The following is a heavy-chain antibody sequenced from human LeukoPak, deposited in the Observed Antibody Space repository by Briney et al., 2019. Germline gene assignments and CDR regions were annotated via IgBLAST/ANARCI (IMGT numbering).Heavy chain of an antibody. CDR2: INPGGRST. CDR1: GYTFTNYY. J-gene: IGHJ4*02. D-gene: IGHD2-8*01. Sequence: GASVKVSCKASGYTFTNYYIHWVRQAPGQGLEWMGIINPGGRSTSYAQKFQGRVTMTRDMSTSTVYMELSSLRSEDTAVYYCARDNDFDYWGQGTLVTVSS. V-gene: IGHV1-46*01. CDR3: ARDNDFDY.